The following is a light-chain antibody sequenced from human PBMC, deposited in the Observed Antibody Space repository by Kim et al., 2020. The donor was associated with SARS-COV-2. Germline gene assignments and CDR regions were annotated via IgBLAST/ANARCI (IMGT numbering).Light chain of an antibody. Sequence: EIVMTQSPATLSVSPGVRATLSCRASESISSDLAWYQQKPGQPPRALIYDTSTRATGVPARFSGSGSGTEFTLTISSLQSEDFAVYYSEHYKNWPPTFGQGTKVDI. CDR2: DTS. J-gene: IGKJ1*01. CDR3: EHYKNWPPT. CDR1: ESISSD. V-gene: IGKV3-15*01.